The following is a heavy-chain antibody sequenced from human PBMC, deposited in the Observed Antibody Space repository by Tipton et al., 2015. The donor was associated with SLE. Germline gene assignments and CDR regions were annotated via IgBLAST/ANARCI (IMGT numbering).Heavy chain of an antibody. V-gene: IGHV4-34*09. Sequence: TLSLTCTVSGVSFSDYSWSWVRQPPGKGLEWIGEINHSGTTNYNPSLKSRVTISVDRSKNQFSLKLTSVTAADTAVYYCARDDSGGWYGWLDPWGQGTLVTVSS. CDR1: GVSFSDYS. CDR2: INHSGTT. J-gene: IGHJ5*02. CDR3: ARDDSGGWYGWLDP. D-gene: IGHD6-19*01.